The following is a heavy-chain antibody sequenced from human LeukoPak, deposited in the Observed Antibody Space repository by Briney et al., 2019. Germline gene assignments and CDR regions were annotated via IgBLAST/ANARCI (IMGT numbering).Heavy chain of an antibody. CDR1: GYTFTSYG. V-gene: IGHV1-18*01. D-gene: IGHD2-2*01. CDR3: ARDGRRYCSSTSCSLFDY. Sequence: ASVKVSCKASGYTFTSYGISWVRQAPGQGLEWMGWISAYNGNTNYAQKLQGRVTMTTDTFTSTAYMELRSLRSDDTAVYYCARDGRRYCSSTSCSLFDYWGQGTLVTVSS. CDR2: ISAYNGNT. J-gene: IGHJ4*02.